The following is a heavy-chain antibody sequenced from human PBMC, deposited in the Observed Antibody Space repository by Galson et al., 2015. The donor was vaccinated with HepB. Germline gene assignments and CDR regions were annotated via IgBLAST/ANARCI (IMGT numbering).Heavy chain of an antibody. J-gene: IGHJ6*03. CDR2: IKSKTDGGTT. V-gene: IGHV3-15*01. D-gene: IGHD1-26*01. CDR3: GRDTRSLYMDV. Sequence: SLRLSCAASGFTFSNAWMSWVRQAPGKGLEWVGRIKSKTDGGTTDYAAPVKGRFTISRDDSKNTLYLQMNSLRAEDTAIYYCGRDTRSLYMDVWGEGTTVIVSS. CDR1: GFTFSNAW.